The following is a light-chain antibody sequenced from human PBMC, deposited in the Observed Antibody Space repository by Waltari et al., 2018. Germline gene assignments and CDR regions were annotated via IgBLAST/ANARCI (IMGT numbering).Light chain of an antibody. CDR2: YVY. CDR3: SSYTSISTSVV. V-gene: IGLV2-14*03. J-gene: IGLJ2*01. CDR1: SSDVGGYDF. Sequence: QSALTQPASVSGAPGQSITISCTGTSSDVGGYDFVSWYQQYPGKAPQLISYYVYYRPSGVSQRFSASKAGDTASLTISGLQTDDEADYYCSSYTSISTSVVFGGGTKLTVL.